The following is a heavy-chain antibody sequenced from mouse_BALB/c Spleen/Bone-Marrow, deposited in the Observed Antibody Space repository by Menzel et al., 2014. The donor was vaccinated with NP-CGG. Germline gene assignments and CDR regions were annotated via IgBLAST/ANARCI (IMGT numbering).Heavy chain of an antibody. CDR3: TRSRRDYAMDY. V-gene: IGHV1S81*02. Sequence: QVQLQQPGAELVKPGASVKLSCKASGYTFTSYYMYWVKQGPGQGLEWIGEINPSNGGTNFNEKFKSKATLTVDKSSRTAYMQLSSLTSEDSAVYYCTRSRRDYAMDYWGQGTSVTVSS. CDR1: GYTFTSYY. D-gene: IGHD1-1*01. J-gene: IGHJ4*01. CDR2: INPSNGGT.